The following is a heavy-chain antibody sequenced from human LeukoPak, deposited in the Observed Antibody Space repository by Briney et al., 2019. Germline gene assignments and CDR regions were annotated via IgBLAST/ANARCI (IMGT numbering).Heavy chain of an antibody. CDR3: ARRRGSHSFDI. Sequence: GGSLRLSCAASGFTFSSYAMSWVRQAPGKGLEWVANIKQDGSEKYYVDSVKGRYTISRDNAKNSLYLQMNSLRVGDTAVYYCARRRGSHSFDIWGQGTMVTVSS. D-gene: IGHD5-12*01. CDR2: IKQDGSEK. CDR1: GFTFSSYA. J-gene: IGHJ3*02. V-gene: IGHV3-7*01.